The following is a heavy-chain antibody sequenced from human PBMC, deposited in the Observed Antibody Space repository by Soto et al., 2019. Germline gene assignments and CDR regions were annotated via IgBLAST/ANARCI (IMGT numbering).Heavy chain of an antibody. J-gene: IGHJ4*02. CDR3: ASDAY. CDR1: GFTFSSHW. V-gene: IGHV3-7*03. CDR2: INQDGSQK. Sequence: EVQLVESGGGLVQPGGSLRLSCAASGFTFSSHWMSWVRQAPGKGLEWVANINQDGSQKYYVDSVKGRFTISRDNAKNSLYLLMNSLRADDTAVYYCASDAYWGQGTLVTVSS.